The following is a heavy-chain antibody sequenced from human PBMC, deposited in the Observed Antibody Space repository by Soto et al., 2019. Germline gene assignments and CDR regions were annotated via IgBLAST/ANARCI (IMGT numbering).Heavy chain of an antibody. CDR1: GFTFSSYA. D-gene: IGHD3-10*01. CDR2: ISGSGGST. Sequence: EVQLLESGGGLVQPGGSLRLSCAASGFTFSSYAMSWVRQAPGKGLEWVSAISGSGGSTYYADSVKGRFTISRDNSKNTLYLQMNSLRAEDTAVYYCAKGGDYYGSGSYYNVQNFQHWGQGTLVTVSS. V-gene: IGHV3-23*01. CDR3: AKGGDYYGSGSYYNVQNFQH. J-gene: IGHJ1*01.